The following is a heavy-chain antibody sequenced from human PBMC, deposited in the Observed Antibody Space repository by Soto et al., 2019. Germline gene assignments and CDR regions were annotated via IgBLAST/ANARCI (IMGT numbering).Heavy chain of an antibody. D-gene: IGHD3-10*01. CDR1: GFPFTSYG. Sequence: QVQLVESGGGVVQPGRSLRLSCAASGFPFTSYGMHWVREGPDKGLEWVAIISYDGSEKYYADSVKGRFTISRDNSKNPLYLQMNSLRHEDTALYYCVGGQYYFDYRGQGTLVIVSS. CDR3: VGGQYYFDY. J-gene: IGHJ4*02. CDR2: ISYDGSEK. V-gene: IGHV3-30*03.